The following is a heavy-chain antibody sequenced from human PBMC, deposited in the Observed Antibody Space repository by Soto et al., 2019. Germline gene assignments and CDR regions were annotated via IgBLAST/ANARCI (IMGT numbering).Heavy chain of an antibody. CDR3: ARGSHNVNSREFYFYYNLDV. J-gene: IGHJ6*03. V-gene: IGHV3-33*01. Sequence: QVQLVESGGGVVQPGRSLRLSCAASGFSFSDYGMHWVRQAPGKGLEWVALIWYDGSNKYYEASVKGRFTISRDKSNNTLLLQMNSLRAEDTAVYYWARGSHNVNSREFYFYYNLDVWGQGTTVTVSS. D-gene: IGHD3-22*01. CDR1: GFSFSDYG. CDR2: IWYDGSNK.